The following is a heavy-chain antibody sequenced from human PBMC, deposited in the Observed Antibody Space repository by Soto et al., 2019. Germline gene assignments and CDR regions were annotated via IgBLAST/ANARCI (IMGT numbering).Heavy chain of an antibody. CDR3: AQGGAYGDHRWYFAL. D-gene: IGHD4-17*01. J-gene: IGHJ2*01. CDR2: ISGSGGST. CDR1: GFTFSSYA. Sequence: PGGSLRLSCAASGFTFSSYAMSWVRQAPGKGLEWVSAISGSGGSTYYADSVKGRFTISRDNSKNTLYLQMNSLRAEDTAVYYCAQGGAYGDHRWYFALSGRGTLVTVSS. V-gene: IGHV3-23*01.